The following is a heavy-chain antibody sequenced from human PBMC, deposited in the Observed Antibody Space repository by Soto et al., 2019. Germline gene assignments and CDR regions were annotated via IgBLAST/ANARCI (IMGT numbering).Heavy chain of an antibody. CDR1: GFTFSSYG. CDR3: ARDEGDYGEYHYSGMDV. J-gene: IGHJ6*02. D-gene: IGHD4-17*01. V-gene: IGHV3-33*01. CDR2: IWYDGSNK. Sequence: QVQLVESGGGVVQPGRSLRLSCVVSGFTFSSYGMHWVRQAPGKGLEWVAVIWYDGSNKDYADSVKGRFTISRDNSNNTLYLQKNSLRAEDTSVYCCARDEGDYGEYHYSGMDVWGQVNTVTVSS.